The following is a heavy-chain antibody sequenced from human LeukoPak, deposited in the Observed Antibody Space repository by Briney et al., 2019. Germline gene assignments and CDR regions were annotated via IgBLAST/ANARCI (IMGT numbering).Heavy chain of an antibody. J-gene: IGHJ4*02. CDR1: PRSISRYY. CDR2: IFYIANT. D-gene: IGHD4-17*01. V-gene: IGHV4-59*08. Sequence: SETLSLTCAVSPRSISRYYWGRILQAPGREPEWIGYIFYIANTNYIPSLRGRVTISIDTSKNQFSLELASVTAADTAVYYCAGTVTTHFTYWGKGALVTVSS. CDR3: AGTVTTHFTY.